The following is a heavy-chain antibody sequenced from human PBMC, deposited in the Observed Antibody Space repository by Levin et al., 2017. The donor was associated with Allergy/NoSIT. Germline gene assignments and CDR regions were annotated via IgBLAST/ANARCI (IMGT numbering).Heavy chain of an antibody. CDR3: ASRTYRD. CDR2: TYHDGST. D-gene: IGHD2-21*01. CDR1: GGFISGSTYY. Sequence: SCTVSGGFISGSTYYWGWIRQPPGKGLEWIGSTYHDGSTYYNPSLKSRITVSVDTSRNQFSLKVRSVTATDTAVYYCASRTYRDWGQGTLVTVSS. J-gene: IGHJ4*02. V-gene: IGHV4-39*01.